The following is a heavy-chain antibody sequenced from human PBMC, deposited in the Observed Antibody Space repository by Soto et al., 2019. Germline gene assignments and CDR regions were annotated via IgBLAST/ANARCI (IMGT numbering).Heavy chain of an antibody. CDR3: ASSVSSCRGGSCYYYYGMDV. V-gene: IGHV5-51*01. Sequence: GESLKISCKGSGYSFTSYWIGWVRQMPGKGLEWMGIIYPGDSDTRYSPSFQGQVTISADKSISTAYLQWSSLKASDTAMYYCASSVSSCRGGSCYYYYGMDVWGQGTTVTVSS. D-gene: IGHD2-15*01. CDR1: GYSFTSYW. J-gene: IGHJ6*02. CDR2: IYPGDSDT.